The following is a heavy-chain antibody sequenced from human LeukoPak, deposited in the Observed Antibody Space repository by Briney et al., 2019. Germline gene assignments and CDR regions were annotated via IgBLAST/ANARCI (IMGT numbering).Heavy chain of an antibody. D-gene: IGHD2-15*01. CDR2: IIPIFGTA. V-gene: IGHV1-69*13. Sequence: SVKVSCKASGGTFSSYAISWVRQAPGQGLEWVGGIIPIFGTANYAQKFQGRVTITADESTSTAYMELSSLRSEDTAVYYCAREGNYCSGGSCYTGRFDYWGQGTLVTVSS. CDR1: GGTFSSYA. J-gene: IGHJ4*02. CDR3: AREGNYCSGGSCYTGRFDY.